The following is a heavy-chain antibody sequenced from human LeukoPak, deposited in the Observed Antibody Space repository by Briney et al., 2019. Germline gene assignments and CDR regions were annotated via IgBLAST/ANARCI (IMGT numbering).Heavy chain of an antibody. Sequence: SVKVSCKASGYTFSLYGLSWVRQAPGQGLEWMGRIIPILGIANYAQKFQGRVTITADKSTSTAYMELSSLRSEDTAVYYCAAPTVLRYFEDGMDVWGQGTTVTVSS. CDR2: IIPILGIA. D-gene: IGHD3-9*01. V-gene: IGHV1-69*04. CDR3: AAPTVLRYFEDGMDV. J-gene: IGHJ6*02. CDR1: GYTFSLYG.